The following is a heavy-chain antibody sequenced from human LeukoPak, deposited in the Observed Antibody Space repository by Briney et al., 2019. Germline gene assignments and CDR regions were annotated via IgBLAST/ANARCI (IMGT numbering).Heavy chain of an antibody. J-gene: IGHJ4*02. CDR3: AKMRWELNSFDY. CDR1: GFTFSSYG. CDR2: ISGSSSSGRT. Sequence: HGGSLRLSCAASGFTFSSYGMHWVRQAPGKGLEWVSAISGSSSSGRTFYANSVKGRFTISRDNSKNTLYLQMNSLRAEDTAIYYCAKMRWELNSFDYWGQGTLVTVSS. V-gene: IGHV3-23*01. D-gene: IGHD4-23*01.